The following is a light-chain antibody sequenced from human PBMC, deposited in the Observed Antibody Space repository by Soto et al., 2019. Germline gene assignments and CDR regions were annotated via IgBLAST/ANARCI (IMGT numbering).Light chain of an antibody. Sequence: QSVLTQPPSASGSPGQSVSISCTGTSRDVGGNNYVSWYQQHPGKAPKLMIYEVSKRPSGVPDRFSGSKSGNTASLTVSGLQAEGEADYFCLSYAGSTNYVFGTGTKV. J-gene: IGLJ1*01. CDR3: LSYAGSTNYV. V-gene: IGLV2-8*01. CDR1: SRDVGGNNY. CDR2: EVS.